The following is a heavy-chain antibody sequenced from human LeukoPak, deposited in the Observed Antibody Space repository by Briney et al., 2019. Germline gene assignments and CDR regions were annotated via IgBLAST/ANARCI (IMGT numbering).Heavy chain of an antibody. CDR1: GFTFSSYA. CDR3: AKDATMVRGVITPSDY. D-gene: IGHD3-10*01. CDR2: ISGSGGST. Sequence: GGSPRLSCAASGFTFSSYAMSWVRQAPGKGLEWVSAISGSGGSTYYADSVKGRFTISRDNSKNTLYLQMNSLRAEDTAVYYCAKDATMVRGVITPSDYWGQGTLVTVSS. J-gene: IGHJ4*02. V-gene: IGHV3-23*01.